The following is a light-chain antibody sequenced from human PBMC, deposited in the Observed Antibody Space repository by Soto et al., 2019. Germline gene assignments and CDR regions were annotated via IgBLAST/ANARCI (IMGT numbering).Light chain of an antibody. V-gene: IGKV3-15*01. Sequence: EIVMTHSLATLSVSPCERATLSFSASQSVSSILAWYQQKPGQAPRLLIYGASTRATGIPARFSGSGSGTEFTLTISSLQSEDFAVYYCQQYNNWPTITFGQGTRLEI. CDR3: QQYNNWPTIT. CDR1: QSVSSI. CDR2: GAS. J-gene: IGKJ5*01.